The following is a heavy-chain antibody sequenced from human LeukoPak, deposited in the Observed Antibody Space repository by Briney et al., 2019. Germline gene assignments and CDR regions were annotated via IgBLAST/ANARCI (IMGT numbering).Heavy chain of an antibody. V-gene: IGHV3-21*01. CDR3: ARGDYYDSNATPDY. Sequence: KAGGSLRLSCAASGFTFNSYSMNWVRQAPGKGLEWVSSISSSSSYIDYADSVKGRFTISRDNAKNSLSLQMNSLRAEDTAVYYCARGDYYDSNATPDYRGQGTLVTVSS. CDR1: GFTFNSYS. D-gene: IGHD3-22*01. J-gene: IGHJ4*02. CDR2: ISSSSSYI.